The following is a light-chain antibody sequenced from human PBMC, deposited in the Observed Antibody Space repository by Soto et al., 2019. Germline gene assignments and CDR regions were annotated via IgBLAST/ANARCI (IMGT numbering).Light chain of an antibody. CDR3: SSHSSSSTLVV. CDR1: SSDVGGYNY. CDR2: DVN. Sequence: QSVLTQPASMSGSPGQSITISCTGTSSDVGGYNYVSWYRQHPGKAPKLMIYDVNNRPSGVSNRFSGSKSGNTASLTIPGLQAEDEADYYCSSHSSSSTLVVFGGGTKLTVL. J-gene: IGLJ2*01. V-gene: IGLV2-14*03.